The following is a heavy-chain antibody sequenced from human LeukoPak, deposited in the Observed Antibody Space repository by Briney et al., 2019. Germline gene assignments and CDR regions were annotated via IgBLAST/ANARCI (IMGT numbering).Heavy chain of an antibody. V-gene: IGHV4-30-4*02. CDR2: IYYSGST. J-gene: IGHJ5*02. CDR1: GGSISSGDYY. Sequence: PSETLSLTCTVSGGSISSGDYYWSWIRQPPGKGLEWIGYIYYSGSTYYNPSLKSRVTISVDTSKNQFSLKLSSVTAADTAVYYCARAAYTIFGVVDGWFDPWGQGTLVTVSS. CDR3: ARAAYTIFGVVDGWFDP. D-gene: IGHD3-3*01.